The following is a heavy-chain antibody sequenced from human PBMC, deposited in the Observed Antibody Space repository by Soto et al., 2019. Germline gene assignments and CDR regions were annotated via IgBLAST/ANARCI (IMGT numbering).Heavy chain of an antibody. CDR2: ISAYNGNT. CDR1: GYNFSSYG. J-gene: IGHJ6*02. CDR3: ARDRATYGMDV. Sequence: QVQLVQSGGEGKKPWASMKVSFKASGYNFSSYGIRLVRPAPGQGLEWMGWISAYNGNTNYAQKLQGRVTMTTDTSTSTAYMELRSLRSDDTAVYYCARDRATYGMDVWGQGTTVTVSS. V-gene: IGHV1-18*04.